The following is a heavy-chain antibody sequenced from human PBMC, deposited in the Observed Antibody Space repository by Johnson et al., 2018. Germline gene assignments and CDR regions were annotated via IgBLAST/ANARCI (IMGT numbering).Heavy chain of an antibody. J-gene: IGHJ1*01. V-gene: IGHV1-69*12. CDR1: GGTFSSYA. D-gene: IGHD3-22*01. Sequence: QVQLVQAGAEVKKPGSSVKVSCKASGGTFSSYAISWVRQAPGQGREWMGGIIPIFGTANYEQKFQRRCTMTADESTSTAYMELSSLRSEDTAVYYGAREPSYYDSRGYYPEYVQHWGQGTLVTVSS. CDR3: AREPSYYDSRGYYPEYVQH. CDR2: IIPIFGTA.